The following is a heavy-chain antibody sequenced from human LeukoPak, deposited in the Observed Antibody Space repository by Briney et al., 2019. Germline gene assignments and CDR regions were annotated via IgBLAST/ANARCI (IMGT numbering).Heavy chain of an antibody. V-gene: IGHV4-59*01. D-gene: IGHD2-15*01. CDR3: ARDLGDCSGGSCYSYDY. Sequence: SETLSLACTVSGGSISSYYWSWIRQPPGKGLEWIGYIYYSGSTNYNPSLKSRVTISVDTSKNQFSLKLSSVTAADTAVYYCARDLGDCSGGSCYSYDYWGQGTLVTVSS. CDR2: IYYSGST. J-gene: IGHJ4*02. CDR1: GGSISSYY.